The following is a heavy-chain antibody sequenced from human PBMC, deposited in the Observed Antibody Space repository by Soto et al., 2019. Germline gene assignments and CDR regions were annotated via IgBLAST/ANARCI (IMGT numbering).Heavy chain of an antibody. CDR1: GYTFTSYG. V-gene: IGHV1-18*01. J-gene: IGHJ4*02. Sequence: QVQLVQSGAELKKPGASVKVSCKGSGYTFTSYGISWVRQAPGQGLEWMGWISVYNDNTHYAQKVQGRVTMTTDTSTSTAYMVLRSLRSDDTAVYYCARDRVRYCSGGSCYVFDNWGQGTLVTVSS. D-gene: IGHD2-15*01. CDR2: ISVYNDNT. CDR3: ARDRVRYCSGGSCYVFDN.